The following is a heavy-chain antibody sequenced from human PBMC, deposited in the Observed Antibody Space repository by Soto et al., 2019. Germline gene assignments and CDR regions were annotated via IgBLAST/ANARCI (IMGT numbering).Heavy chain of an antibody. V-gene: IGHV3-30*18. CDR3: AKEGRYSSGWYGGGDYFDY. D-gene: IGHD6-19*01. CDR2: ISYDGSNK. CDR1: GFTFSSYG. J-gene: IGHJ4*02. Sequence: GGSLRLSCASSGFTFSSYGMHLVRQAPGKGLEWVAVISYDGSNKYYADSVKGRFTISRDNSKNTLYLQMNSLRAEDTAVYYCAKEGRYSSGWYGGGDYFDYWGQGTLVTVSS.